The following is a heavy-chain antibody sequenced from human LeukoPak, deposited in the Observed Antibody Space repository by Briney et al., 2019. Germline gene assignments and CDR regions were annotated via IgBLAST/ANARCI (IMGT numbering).Heavy chain of an antibody. V-gene: IGHV1-69*06. CDR3: ARDGSSPGAYYFDY. J-gene: IGHJ4*02. CDR1: GGTFSSYA. D-gene: IGHD6-13*01. Sequence: ASEKVSCKASGGTFSSYAISWVRQAPGQGLEWMGGIIPIFGTANYAQRFQGRVTITADKSTSTAYMELSSLRSEDTAVYYCARDGSSPGAYYFDYWGQGTLVTVSS. CDR2: IIPIFGTA.